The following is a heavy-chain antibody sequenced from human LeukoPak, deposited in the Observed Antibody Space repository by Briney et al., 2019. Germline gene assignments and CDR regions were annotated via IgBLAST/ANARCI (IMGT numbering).Heavy chain of an antibody. CDR3: AKAPTGVIWYFDY. D-gene: IGHD7-27*01. CDR2: ISWNSGSI. J-gene: IGHJ4*02. Sequence: SLRLSCAASGFTFDDYAMHWVRQAPGKGLEWVSGISWNSGSIGYADSVKGRFTISRDNSKNTLYLQMNSLRAEDTAVYYCAKAPTGVIWYFDYWGQGTLVTVSS. CDR1: GFTFDDYA. V-gene: IGHV3-9*01.